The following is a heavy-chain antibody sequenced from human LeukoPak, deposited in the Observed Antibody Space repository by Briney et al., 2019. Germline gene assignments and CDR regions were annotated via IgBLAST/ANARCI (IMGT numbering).Heavy chain of an antibody. J-gene: IGHJ4*02. D-gene: IGHD5-12*01. V-gene: IGHV1-8*01. Sequence: ASVKVSCKASGYTFTGYDINWVRQATGQGLEWMGWMNPNTGHTGYAQKSQGRVTMTRNTSISTAYMELSSLRSDDTAVYYCARDIRRGSPDCWGQGTLVPVSS. CDR2: MNPNTGHT. CDR1: GYTFTGYD. CDR3: ARDIRRGSPDC.